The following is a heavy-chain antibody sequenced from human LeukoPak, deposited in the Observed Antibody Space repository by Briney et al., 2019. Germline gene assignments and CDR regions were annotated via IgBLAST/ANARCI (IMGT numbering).Heavy chain of an antibody. V-gene: IGHV3-74*01. CDR1: GFTFSNYW. CDR2: INSDGSST. Sequence: GGSLRLSCAASGFTFSNYWMHWVRQAPGKGLVWVSRINSDGSSTTSADSVKGRFTISRDNAKNSLFLQMNSLRAGDTAVYYCARDRNYDYIWGSYRPDYFDYWGQGTLVTVSS. CDR3: ARDRNYDYIWGSYRPDYFDY. J-gene: IGHJ4*02. D-gene: IGHD3-16*02.